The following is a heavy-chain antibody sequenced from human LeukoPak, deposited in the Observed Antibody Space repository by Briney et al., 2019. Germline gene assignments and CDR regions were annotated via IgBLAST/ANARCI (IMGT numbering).Heavy chain of an antibody. V-gene: IGHV4-34*08. CDR1: GFTFDDYG. CDR2: INHSGST. D-gene: IGHD2/OR15-2a*01. Sequence: GSLRLSCAASGFTFDDYGMSWVRQPPGKGLEWIGEINHSGSTNYNPFLKSRVTISIDTSKSHFSLNLSSVTAADTAVYYCARTCNNTDCFDSWGQGTLVTVSS. J-gene: IGHJ4*02. CDR3: ARTCNNTDCFDS.